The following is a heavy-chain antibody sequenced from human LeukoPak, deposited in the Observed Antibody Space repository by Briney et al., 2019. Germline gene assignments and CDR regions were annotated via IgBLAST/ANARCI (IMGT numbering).Heavy chain of an antibody. V-gene: IGHV4-38-2*02. Sequence: SETLSLTCTVSGYSISSGYYWGWIRQPPGKGLEWIGSIYHSGSTYYNPSLKSRVTISVDTSKNQFSLKLSSVTAADTAVYYRARDWGSGSYNDYWGQGTLVTVSS. J-gene: IGHJ4*02. D-gene: IGHD3-10*01. CDR3: ARDWGSGSYNDY. CDR1: GYSISSGYY. CDR2: IYHSGST.